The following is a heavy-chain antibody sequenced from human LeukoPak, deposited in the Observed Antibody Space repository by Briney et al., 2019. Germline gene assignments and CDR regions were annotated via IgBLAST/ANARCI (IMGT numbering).Heavy chain of an antibody. J-gene: IGHJ4*02. CDR2: IIPSRGTA. D-gene: IGHD1-26*01. CDR3: GREREDY. CDR1: GFTFSRYG. V-gene: IGHV1-69*04. Sequence: ASVKVSCTASGFTFSRYGVSWVRQAPGKGLEWMGRIIPSRGTANYAQKFQGRVTIPADKSTSTAYTELSSLRSEDTAVYSSGREREDYWGQGSLVTVSS.